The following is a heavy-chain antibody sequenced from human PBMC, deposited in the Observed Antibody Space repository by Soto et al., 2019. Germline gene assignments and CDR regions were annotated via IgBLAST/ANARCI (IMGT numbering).Heavy chain of an antibody. CDR2: ISNDGVSE. Sequence: PGGSLRLSCAFSGFIFGNYMMTWVRQAPGKGLEWVAVISNDGVSEHYADSVKGRFTISRDNSKNTLYLQMNSLRPEDTAVYYCARPRGDYYYYYGMDVWGQGTTVTVSS. CDR3: ARPRGDYYYYYGMDV. V-gene: IGHV3-30*03. J-gene: IGHJ6*02. D-gene: IGHD3-10*01. CDR1: GFIFGNYM.